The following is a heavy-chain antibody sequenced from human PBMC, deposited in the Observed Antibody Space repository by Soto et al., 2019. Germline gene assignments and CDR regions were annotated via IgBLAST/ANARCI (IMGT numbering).Heavy chain of an antibody. CDR1: GGSISSGDYY. J-gene: IGHJ5*02. Sequence: SETLSLTCTVSGGSISSGDYYWSWIRQPPGKGLEWIRYIYYSGSTYYNPSLKSRVTISVDTSKNQFSLKLSSVTAADTAVNYCAREGYGDSKEGEDWFDPWGQGTLVTVS. CDR3: AREGYGDSKEGEDWFDP. CDR2: IYYSGST. V-gene: IGHV4-30-4*01. D-gene: IGHD4-17*01.